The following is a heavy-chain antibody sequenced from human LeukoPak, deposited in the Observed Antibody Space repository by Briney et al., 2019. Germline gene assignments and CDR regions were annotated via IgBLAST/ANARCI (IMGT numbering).Heavy chain of an antibody. CDR2: ISGSGGST. CDR3: ARPALGYCSSTSCYTSWFDP. CDR1: GFTFSSYA. J-gene: IGHJ5*02. D-gene: IGHD2-2*02. Sequence: PGGSLRLSCAASGFTFSSYAMSWVRQAPGKGLEWVSAISGSGGSTYYADSVKGRFTISRDNSKNTLYLQMNSLRAEDTAVYYCARPALGYCSSTSCYTSWFDPWGQGTLVTVSS. V-gene: IGHV3-23*01.